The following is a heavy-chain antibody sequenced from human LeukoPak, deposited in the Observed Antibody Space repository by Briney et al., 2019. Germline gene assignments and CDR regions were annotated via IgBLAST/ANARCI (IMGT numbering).Heavy chain of an antibody. Sequence: PGGSLRLSCAASGFTFSSYWMHWVRQAPGKGVVWVSRISSDGSSTTYADSVKGRFTISRDNAKNTLYLQMNSLRAEDTAVYYCGRGGKVEQLVLARWGQGSLVTVSS. CDR1: GFTFSSYW. D-gene: IGHD6-13*01. J-gene: IGHJ4*02. CDR2: ISSDGSST. CDR3: GRGGKVEQLVLAR. V-gene: IGHV3-74*01.